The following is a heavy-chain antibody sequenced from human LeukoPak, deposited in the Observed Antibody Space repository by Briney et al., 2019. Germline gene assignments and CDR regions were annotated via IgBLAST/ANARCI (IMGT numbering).Heavy chain of an antibody. J-gene: IGHJ4*02. CDR2: ISGSGGTT. V-gene: IGHV3-23*01. D-gene: IGHD3-9*01. CDR1: GFSLTTFA. CDR3: AKERDETGYFNAPFDQ. Sequence: GGSLRLSCAASGFSLTTFAMNWVRQAPGKGLEWVSGISGSGGTTFYADSVEGRFTISRDNSNNTLFLQMDRLKGEDTAVYFCAKERDETGYFNAPFDQWGQGTLVTVSS.